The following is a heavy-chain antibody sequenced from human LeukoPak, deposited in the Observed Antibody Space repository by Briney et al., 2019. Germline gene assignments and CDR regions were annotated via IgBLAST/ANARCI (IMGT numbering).Heavy chain of an antibody. J-gene: IGHJ4*02. CDR1: GFTISGFW. D-gene: IGHD5-18*01. V-gene: IGHV3-30*02. Sequence: GGSLRLSCAASGFTISGFWMHLVRQAPGKGLEWVAFIRFDGSNQYYADSVKGRFTISRDNSNNTLFLQMNSLRVDDTAVYFCAKGYGKSHFDSWGQGTLVTVSS. CDR3: AKGYGKSHFDS. CDR2: IRFDGSNQ.